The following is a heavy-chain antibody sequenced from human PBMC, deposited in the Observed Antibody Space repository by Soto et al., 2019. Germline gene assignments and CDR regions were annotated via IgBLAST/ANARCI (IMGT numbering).Heavy chain of an antibody. CDR2: IYYSGST. Sequence: PSETLSLTCTVSGGSISSYYWSWIRQPPGKGLEWIGYIYYSGSTNYNPSLKSRVTISVDTSKNQFSLKLSSVTAADTAVYYCARHETPHGDYDYWGQGPLVTVSS. J-gene: IGHJ4*02. V-gene: IGHV4-59*08. CDR3: ARHETPHGDYDY. D-gene: IGHD4-17*01. CDR1: GGSISSYY.